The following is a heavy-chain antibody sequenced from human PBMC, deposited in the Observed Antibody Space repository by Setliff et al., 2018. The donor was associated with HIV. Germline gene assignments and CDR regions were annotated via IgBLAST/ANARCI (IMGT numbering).Heavy chain of an antibody. CDR3: ARRDGYSYGFYFDY. J-gene: IGHJ4*02. D-gene: IGHD5-18*01. CDR1: GGSINRSNYY. CDR2: ISYTGST. V-gene: IGHV4-39*01. Sequence: PSETLSLTCTVPGGSINRSNYYWGWIRQPPGKGLEWIGTISYTGSTYYDPSLKSRVTISLDTSKNQFFLKLSSVTAADTAVYYCARRDGYSYGFYFDYWGQGTLVTVSS.